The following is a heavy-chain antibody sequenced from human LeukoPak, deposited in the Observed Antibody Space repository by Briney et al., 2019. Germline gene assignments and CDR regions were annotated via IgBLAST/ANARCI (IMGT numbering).Heavy chain of an antibody. Sequence: GGSLRPSCAASGFTFSSYAMHWVRQAPGKGLEWVAVISYDGSNKYYADSVKGRFTISRDNSKNTLYLQMNSLRAEDTAVYYCARPAWGQWLAEFDYWGQGTLATVSS. D-gene: IGHD6-19*01. CDR3: ARPAWGQWLAEFDY. J-gene: IGHJ4*02. CDR1: GFTFSSYA. CDR2: ISYDGSNK. V-gene: IGHV3-30-3*01.